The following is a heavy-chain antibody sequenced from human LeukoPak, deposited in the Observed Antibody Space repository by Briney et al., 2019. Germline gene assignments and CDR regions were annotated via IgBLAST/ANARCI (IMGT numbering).Heavy chain of an antibody. CDR1: GFTFADFS. J-gene: IGHJ6*02. CDR3: TKGAMDG. Sequence: GGSLRLSCTTSGFTFADFSMSWFRQTPGKGLEWIGFIRSKAYGGTTEYAASVEGRFTISRDDSKSVVSLQMNSLKIEDTAVYYCTKGAMDGWGQGTTVAV. CDR2: IRSKAYGGTT. V-gene: IGHV3-49*03.